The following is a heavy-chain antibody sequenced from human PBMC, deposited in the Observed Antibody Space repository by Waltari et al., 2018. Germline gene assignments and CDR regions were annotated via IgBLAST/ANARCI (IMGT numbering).Heavy chain of an antibody. Sequence: QVQLQESGPGLVKPSETLSLTCTVSGGSISRYYWSWTRQPPGKGLEWIGYIYYSGSTTSNPSLKSRVTISVDTSKNQFSLKLSSVTAADTAVYYCAKKNMVRGERGWFDPWGQGTLVTVSS. J-gene: IGHJ5*02. CDR3: AKKNMVRGERGWFDP. V-gene: IGHV4-59*08. CDR2: IYYSGST. D-gene: IGHD3-10*01. CDR1: GGSISRYY.